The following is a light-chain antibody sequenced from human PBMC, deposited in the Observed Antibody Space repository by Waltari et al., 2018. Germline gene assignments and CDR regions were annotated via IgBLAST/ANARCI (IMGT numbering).Light chain of an antibody. CDR1: QSVLYSSNNKNY. V-gene: IGKV4-1*01. CDR3: QQYYITPQT. J-gene: IGKJ2*01. CDR2: WAS. Sequence: DIVMTQSPYSLAVSLGESATINCKSSQSVLYSSNNKNYLAWYQQKPGQPPKLLIYWASTRESGVPDRFSGSGSGTDFTLTISSLQAEDVAVYYCQQYYITPQTFGQGTKLEIK.